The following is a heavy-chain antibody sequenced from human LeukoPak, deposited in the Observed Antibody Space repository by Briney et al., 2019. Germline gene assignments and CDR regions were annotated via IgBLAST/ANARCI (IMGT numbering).Heavy chain of an antibody. CDR3: AREGTGTARAAFDI. Sequence: SETLSLTCTVSGGSISSYYWSWIRQPAGKGLEWIGRIYTSGSTNYNPSLKSRVTMSVDTSKNQFSLKLSSVTAADTAVYYCAREGTGTARAAFDIWGQGTMVTVSS. V-gene: IGHV4-4*07. CDR2: IYTSGST. J-gene: IGHJ3*02. D-gene: IGHD1-1*01. CDR1: GGSISSYY.